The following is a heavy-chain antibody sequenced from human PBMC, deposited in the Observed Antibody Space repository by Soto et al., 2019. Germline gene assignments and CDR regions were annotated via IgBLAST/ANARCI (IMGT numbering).Heavy chain of an antibody. CDR3: ARRGGYCSSTSCSRLIDY. J-gene: IGHJ4*02. V-gene: IGHV1-46*03. CDR2: INPSGGST. CDR1: GYTFTSYY. D-gene: IGHD2-2*01. Sequence: ASAKVSCKASGYTFTSYYMHWVRQAPGQGLEWMGIINPSGGSTSYAQKFQGRVTMTRDTSTSTVYMELSSLRSEDTAVYYCARRGGYCSSTSCSRLIDYWGQGTLVTVSS.